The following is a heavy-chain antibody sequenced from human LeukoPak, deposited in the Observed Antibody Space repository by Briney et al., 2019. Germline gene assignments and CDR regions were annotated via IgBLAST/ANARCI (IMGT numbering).Heavy chain of an antibody. CDR3: ARRYYYYGSGSYYKPASSFDY. J-gene: IGHJ4*02. CDR1: GSSITSVSHY. V-gene: IGHV4-39*01. D-gene: IGHD3-10*01. CDR2: ICYTGST. Sequence: PSETLSLTCTISGSSITSVSHYWGWIRQPPGKGLEWIGDICYTGSTYYSPSLRSRVTKSVHTSENQFSLRLNSVTAADTAVYYCARRYYYYGSGSYYKPASSFDYWGQGTLVTVSS.